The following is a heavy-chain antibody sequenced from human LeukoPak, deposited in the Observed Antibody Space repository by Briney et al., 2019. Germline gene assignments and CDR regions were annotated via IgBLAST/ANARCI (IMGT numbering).Heavy chain of an antibody. V-gene: IGHV3-7*05. CDR3: ARDHYGMDY. J-gene: IGHJ6*02. Sequence: GGSLRLSCGASGFTFSNSWMSWVRQAPGKGLEWVANINQDGSEKYYVDSVEGRFTIFRDNAKNSLYLQMNSLRAEDTAVYYCARDHYGMDYGGQGTMVTVS. CDR2: INQDGSEK. CDR1: GFTFSNSW.